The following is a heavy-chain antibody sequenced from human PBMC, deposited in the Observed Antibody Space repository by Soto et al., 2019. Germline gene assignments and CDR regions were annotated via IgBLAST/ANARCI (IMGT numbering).Heavy chain of an antibody. CDR2: ISFDGKNK. Sequence: PGGSLRLSCAASGFTFSDYAMHWVRQAPGKGLEWVTVISFDGKNKYYADSVKGRFTISRDDSKNTLYLQMNSLRTEDTAVYYWATEILPPYCSRDCNPYIDNWGQGALLTVSS. J-gene: IGHJ4*02. CDR3: ATEILPPYCSRDCNPYIDN. D-gene: IGHD2-21*02. CDR1: GFTFSDYA. V-gene: IGHV3-30*04.